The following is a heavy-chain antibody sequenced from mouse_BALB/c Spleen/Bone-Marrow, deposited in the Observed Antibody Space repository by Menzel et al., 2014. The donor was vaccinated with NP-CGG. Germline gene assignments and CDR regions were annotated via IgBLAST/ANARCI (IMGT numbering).Heavy chain of an antibody. V-gene: IGHV5-15*02. CDR1: GFTFSDYG. D-gene: IGHD3-1*01. CDR3: ARDRGRYRYFDV. CDR2: ISNLAYSI. Sequence: EVMLVESGGGLVQPGGSRKLSCAASGFTFSDYGMAWVRQAPGKGPEWVAFISNLAYSIYYADTVTGRFTISRENAKNPLYLEMSSLRSEDTAMYYCARDRGRYRYFDVWGAGTTVTVSS. J-gene: IGHJ1*01.